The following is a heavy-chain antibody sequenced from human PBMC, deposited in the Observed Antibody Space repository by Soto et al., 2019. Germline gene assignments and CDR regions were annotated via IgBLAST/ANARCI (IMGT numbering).Heavy chain of an antibody. Sequence: LRLSCAATGFTLRTNGMSWVRQAPGKGLEWVSSFSGSGDDTWYADSLKGRFTISRDNSESAVFLQMNSLRSDDTAVYFCARRKERSGPNYFDSWGQGSLVTVSS. CDR2: FSGSGDDT. D-gene: IGHD6-25*01. CDR3: ARRKERSGPNYFDS. CDR1: GFTLRTNG. V-gene: IGHV3-23*01. J-gene: IGHJ4*02.